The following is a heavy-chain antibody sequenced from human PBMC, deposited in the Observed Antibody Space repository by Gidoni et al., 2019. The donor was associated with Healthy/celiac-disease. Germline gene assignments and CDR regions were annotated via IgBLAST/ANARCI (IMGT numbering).Heavy chain of an antibody. CDR3: AKDGGRSVTMVQGVISPSHY. CDR2: ISGSGGST. Sequence: GSLRLSCAASGFTFSSYAMSWVRQAPGKGLEWVSAISGSGGSTYYADSVKGRFTISRDNSKNTLYLQMNSLRAEDTAVYYCAKDGGRSVTMVQGVISPSHYWGQGTLVTVSS. V-gene: IGHV3-23*01. CDR1: GFTFSSYA. J-gene: IGHJ4*02. D-gene: IGHD3-10*01.